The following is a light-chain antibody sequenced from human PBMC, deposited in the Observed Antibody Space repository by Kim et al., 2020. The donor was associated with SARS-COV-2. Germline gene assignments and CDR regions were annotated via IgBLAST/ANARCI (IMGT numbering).Light chain of an antibody. CDR1: GSVSCD. V-gene: IGKV3-11*01. J-gene: IGKJ4*01. CDR3: QQNSRWPVT. CDR2: DAT. Sequence: LSAGDRATPSRRASGSVSCDLAWYEQKPGQPPRLLIDDATKRATGIPARVSGSGSGTDFTLTISSIEPEDFAGYYCQQNSRWPVTFGGGTKVDIK.